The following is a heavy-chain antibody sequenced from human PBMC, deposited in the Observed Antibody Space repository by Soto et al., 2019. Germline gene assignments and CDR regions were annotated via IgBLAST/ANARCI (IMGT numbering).Heavy chain of an antibody. D-gene: IGHD6-13*01. CDR2: ISSDGSST. Sequence: EVQLMESGGGLVQPGGALRRSCAASEFTFSTYWMHWVRQAPGKGLVWVSRISSDGSSTRYAESVKGRFTISIENAKNTLYLQMSSLRAEDTAVYYCARGAVPGIAAAGFEYWGQGKLVTFSS. J-gene: IGHJ4*02. CDR3: ARGAVPGIAAAGFEY. V-gene: IGHV3-74*01. CDR1: EFTFSTYW.